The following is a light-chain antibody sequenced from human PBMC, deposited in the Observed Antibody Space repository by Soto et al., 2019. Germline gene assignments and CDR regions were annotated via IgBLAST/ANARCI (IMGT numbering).Light chain of an antibody. CDR2: KAS. V-gene: IGKV1-5*03. Sequence: DIQMTQSPSTLSASVGDRVTITCRASQSITDWLAWYQQKPGKAPKFLIYKASNLEGGVPSRFSGNGSGTEFTLPISSVQPDDFATYYCQYWDNYSGTFGQGTKVESK. J-gene: IGKJ1*01. CDR3: QYWDNYSGT. CDR1: QSITDW.